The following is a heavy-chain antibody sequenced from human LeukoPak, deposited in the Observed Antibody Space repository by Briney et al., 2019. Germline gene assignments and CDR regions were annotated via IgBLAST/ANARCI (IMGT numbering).Heavy chain of an antibody. Sequence: ASVKVSCKASGYTFTGYYMHWVRQAPGQGLEWMGWINPNSGGTNYAQKFQGRVTMTRDTSISTAYMELSRLRSDDTAVYYCARVLSSSSPWFDPWGQETLVTVSS. D-gene: IGHD6-6*01. CDR1: GYTFTGYY. V-gene: IGHV1-2*02. CDR2: INPNSGGT. J-gene: IGHJ5*02. CDR3: ARVLSSSSPWFDP.